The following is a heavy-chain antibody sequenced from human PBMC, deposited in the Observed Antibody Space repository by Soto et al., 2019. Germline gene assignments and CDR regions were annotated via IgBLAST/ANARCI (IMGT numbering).Heavy chain of an antibody. CDR3: DLVVPHRVIDY. V-gene: IGHV3-30*03. D-gene: IGHD2-2*01. CDR1: GFTFSSYG. J-gene: IGHJ4*02. Sequence: PGGSLRLSCAASGFTFSSYGMHWVRQAPGKGLEWVAIISYDGNYKHHADSVKGRFTISRDNSKNTLYLQMNSLRAEDTAVYYCDLVVPHRVIDYWGQGTLVTVSS. CDR2: ISYDGNYK.